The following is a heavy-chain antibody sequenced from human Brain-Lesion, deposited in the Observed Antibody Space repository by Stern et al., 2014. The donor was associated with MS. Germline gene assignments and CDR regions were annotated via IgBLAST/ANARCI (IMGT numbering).Heavy chain of an antibody. CDR3: AGEEDIRYCSGGSCTGNWFDP. V-gene: IGHV4-39*01. CDR1: GGSVSSTSYA. J-gene: IGHJ5*02. Sequence: QLVESGPGLVKPSETLSLTCTVAGGSVSSTSYAWAWIRQPPGKGLEWIGTIYYSGHTYYSPSLKSRLTITLDTSKHQFSLPLRFVTAADTAVYYCAGEEDIRYCSGGSCTGNWFDPWGQGTLVTVSS. D-gene: IGHD2-15*01. CDR2: IYYSGHT.